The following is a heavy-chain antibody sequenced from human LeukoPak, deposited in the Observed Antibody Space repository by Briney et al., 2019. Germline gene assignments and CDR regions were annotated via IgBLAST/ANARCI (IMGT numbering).Heavy chain of an antibody. J-gene: IGHJ4*02. CDR2: IVVGSGKT. D-gene: IGHD6-13*01. Sequence: SVKVSCKASGFTFTSSAVQWVRQARGQRLEWIGWIVVGSGKTNYAQKFQERVTITRDMSASTAYMDLSSLRTEDTAMYYCAADSSSYYYTHYWGQGTLVTVSS. CDR3: AADSSSYYYTHY. V-gene: IGHV1-58*01. CDR1: GFTFTSSA.